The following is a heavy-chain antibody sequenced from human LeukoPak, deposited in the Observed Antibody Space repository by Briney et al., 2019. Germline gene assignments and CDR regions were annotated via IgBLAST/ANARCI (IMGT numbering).Heavy chain of an antibody. Sequence: GGSLRLSCAASGFTFSSYAMSWVRQAPGKGLEWVSAISGSGGSTYYADSVKGRFTISRDNSKNTLYLQMNSLRAEDTAVYYCAKHGPNLRITMIVVVINWYFDLWGRGTLVTVSS. CDR3: AKHGPNLRITMIVVVINWYFDL. CDR1: GFTFSSYA. V-gene: IGHV3-23*01. D-gene: IGHD3-22*01. CDR2: ISGSGGST. J-gene: IGHJ2*01.